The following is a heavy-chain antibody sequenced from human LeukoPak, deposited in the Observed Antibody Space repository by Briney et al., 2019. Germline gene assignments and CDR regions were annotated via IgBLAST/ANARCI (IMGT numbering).Heavy chain of an antibody. J-gene: IGHJ6*03. D-gene: IGHD2-21*01. CDR3: AKLKIDYYYYMDV. V-gene: IGHV3-30*02. CDR1: GFTFSSYGMQFSSYG. CDR2: IRSDGRNT. Sequence: GGSLRLSCAASGFTFSSYGMQFSSYGMHWVRQAPGQGLEWVAFIRSDGRNTYYADSVKGRFIISRDNTKNILYLQMNSLRAEDTAVYYCAKLKIDYYYYMDVWGKGTTVIVSS.